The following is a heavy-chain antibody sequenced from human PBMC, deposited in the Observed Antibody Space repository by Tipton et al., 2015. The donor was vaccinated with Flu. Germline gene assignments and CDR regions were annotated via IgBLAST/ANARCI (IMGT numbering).Heavy chain of an antibody. V-gene: IGHV3-9*01. D-gene: IGHD3-9*01. CDR3: AKDIQSPDYDILSGGFDY. CDR2: ISWNSGSI. Sequence: SLRLSCAASGFTFDDYAMHWVRQAPGKGLEWVSGISWNSGSIGYADSVKGRFTISRDNAKNSLYLQMNSLRAEDTALYYCAKDIQSPDYDILSGGFDYWGQGTLVPVSS. CDR1: GFTFDDYA. J-gene: IGHJ4*02.